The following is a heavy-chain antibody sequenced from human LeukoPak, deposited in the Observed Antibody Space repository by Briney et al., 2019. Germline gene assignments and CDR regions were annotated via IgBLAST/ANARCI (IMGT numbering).Heavy chain of an antibody. CDR1: GFTFNSYW. CDR3: ARDGGGYNL. J-gene: IGHJ4*02. V-gene: IGHV3-7*04. CDR2: IKQDGSEK. Sequence: GGALRLSCAASGFTFNSYWMSWVRHAPGKGLEWVANIKQDGSEKYYVDSVKGRFTISRDNAKNSLYLQMDSLRAEDTAVYYCARDGGGYNLWGQGTQVTVSS. D-gene: IGHD5-24*01.